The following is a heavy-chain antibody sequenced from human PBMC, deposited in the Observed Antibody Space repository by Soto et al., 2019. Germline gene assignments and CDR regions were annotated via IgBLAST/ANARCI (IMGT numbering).Heavy chain of an antibody. CDR2: ISGSGGST. D-gene: IGHD1-1*01. J-gene: IGHJ4*02. CDR1: GFTFSSYA. Sequence: EVQLLESGGGLLQPGGSLRLSCAASGFTFSSYAMSWVRQSPGKGLEWVSAISGSGGSTYDADTVKGRFTISRDNSKNTRYRQMNSRSAEDTAVYYCARSRLERRRDFDYWGQGTLVTVSS. V-gene: IGHV3-23*01. CDR3: ARSRLERRRDFDY.